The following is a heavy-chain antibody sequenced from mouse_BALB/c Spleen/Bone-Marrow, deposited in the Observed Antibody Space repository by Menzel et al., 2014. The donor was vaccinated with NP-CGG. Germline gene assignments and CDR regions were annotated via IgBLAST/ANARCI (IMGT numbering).Heavy chain of an antibody. CDR3: ARLGHHGYHDN. CDR2: INPGSSTI. Sequence: EVQLQQSGGGLVQPGGSLNLACVASGFDFGRYWMSWARQAPGKGLEWIGEINPGSSTINYSPSLKDKFIISRDNAKNTLYLQMSKVRSEDTALYYCARLGHHGYHDNWGQGTTLTVSS. CDR1: GFDFGRYW. V-gene: IGHV4-2*02. J-gene: IGHJ2*01. D-gene: IGHD1-2*01.